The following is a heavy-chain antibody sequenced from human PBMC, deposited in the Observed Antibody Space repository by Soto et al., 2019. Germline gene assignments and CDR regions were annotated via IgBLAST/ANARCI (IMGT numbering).Heavy chain of an antibody. CDR2: ISGSGGST. Sequence: EVQLLESGGGLVQPGGSLRLSCAASGFTFSSYAMSWVRQAPGKGLEWVSAISGSGGSTYYADSVKGRFTISRDNSKNTLYLQMNSLRAEDTAVYYYAKVLGSSGYLDYWGQGTLVTVSS. J-gene: IGHJ4*02. CDR3: AKVLGSSGYLDY. CDR1: GFTFSSYA. D-gene: IGHD3-22*01. V-gene: IGHV3-23*01.